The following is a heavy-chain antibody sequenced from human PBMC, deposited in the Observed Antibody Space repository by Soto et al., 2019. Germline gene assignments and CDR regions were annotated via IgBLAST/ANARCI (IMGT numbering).Heavy chain of an antibody. Sequence: GASVKVSCKASGFTFTSSAMQWVRQARGQRLEWIGWIVVGSGNTNYAQKFQERVTITRDMSTSTANMELSSLRSEDTAVYYCAASSDYSNYVAFDIWGQGTMVTVSS. V-gene: IGHV1-58*02. CDR3: AASSDYSNYVAFDI. CDR1: GFTFTSSA. J-gene: IGHJ3*02. D-gene: IGHD4-4*01. CDR2: IVVGSGNT.